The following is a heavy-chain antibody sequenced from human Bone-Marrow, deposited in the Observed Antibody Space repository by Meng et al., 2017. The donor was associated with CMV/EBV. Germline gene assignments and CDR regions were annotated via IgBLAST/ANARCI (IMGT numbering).Heavy chain of an antibody. D-gene: IGHD2-8*01. CDR2: IYSWGFT. J-gene: IGHJ4*02. V-gene: IGHV3-53*01. CDR1: GFSVNSNY. CDR3: ARSHSSNLPNTFEY. Sequence: GESLKISCAASGFSVNSNYMSWVRQAPGKGLEWVSVIYSWGFTDYADSVKGRFFISRDDSQNTLYLQMNSLRADDTAVYFCARSHSSNLPNTFEYWGQGTLVTVSS.